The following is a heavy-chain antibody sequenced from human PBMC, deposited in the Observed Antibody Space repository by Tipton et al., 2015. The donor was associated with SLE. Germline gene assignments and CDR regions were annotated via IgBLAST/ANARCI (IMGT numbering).Heavy chain of an antibody. CDR3: ARGDFWSGYSPRAFDI. Sequence: LRLSCTVSGGSISSSSYYWGWIRQPPGKGLEWIGSIYYSGSTYYNPSLKSRVTISVDTSKNQFSLKLSSVTAADTAVYYCARGDFWSGYSPRAFDIWGQGTMVTVSS. J-gene: IGHJ3*02. D-gene: IGHD3-3*01. V-gene: IGHV4-39*07. CDR2: IYYSGST. CDR1: GGSISSSSYY.